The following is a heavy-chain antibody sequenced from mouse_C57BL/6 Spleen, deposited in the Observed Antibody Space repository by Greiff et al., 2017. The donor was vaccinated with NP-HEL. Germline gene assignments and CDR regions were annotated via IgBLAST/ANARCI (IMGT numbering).Heavy chain of an antibody. D-gene: IGHD1-3*01. J-gene: IGHJ3*01. CDR1: GYTFTSYW. CDR3: ASSGPGFAY. V-gene: IGHV1-69*01. Sequence: QVQLQQPGAELVMPGASVKLSCKASGYTFTSYWMHWVKQRPGQGLEWIGEIDPSDSYTNYNQKLKGKSTLTVDKSSSTAYMQRSSLTSEDSAVYYCASSGPGFAYWGQGTLVTVSA. CDR2: IDPSDSYT.